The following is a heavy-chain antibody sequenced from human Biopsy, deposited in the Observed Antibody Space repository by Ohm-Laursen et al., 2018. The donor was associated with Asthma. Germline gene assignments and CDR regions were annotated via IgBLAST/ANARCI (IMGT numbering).Heavy chain of an antibody. CDR1: GLDFSDYT. CDR3: ARDFTIGSGSPFHF. Sequence: GSLRLSCTASGLDFSDYTMNWVRQAPGKGLEGVSSISSLSRYKYYSDSLRGRVTISRDNAKSSLHLQMSSLRAEDTAVYFCARDFTIGSGSPFHFWGPGTRVTVSS. D-gene: IGHD3-10*01. V-gene: IGHV3-21*01. J-gene: IGHJ4*01. CDR2: ISSLSRYK.